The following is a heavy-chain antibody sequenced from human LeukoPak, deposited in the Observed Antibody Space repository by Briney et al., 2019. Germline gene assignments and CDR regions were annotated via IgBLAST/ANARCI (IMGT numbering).Heavy chain of an antibody. CDR3: LPYGSGST. CDR2: IVDSGYT. J-gene: IGHJ5*02. V-gene: IGHV3-23*01. Sequence: PGGSLRLSCTASGFAFSNNGMTWVRQAPGKGLEWVSAIVDSGYTYNADSVKGRFTISRDSSKNTVYLQMNTLRVEDTAVYYCLPYGSGSTWGQGTLSPSPQ. D-gene: IGHD3-10*01. CDR1: GFAFSNNG.